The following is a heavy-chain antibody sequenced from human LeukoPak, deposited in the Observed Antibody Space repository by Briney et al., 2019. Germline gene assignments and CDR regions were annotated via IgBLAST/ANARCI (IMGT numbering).Heavy chain of an antibody. Sequence: SETVYLTCAVYGGSFSGYYWSWIRQPPGKGLEWIGEINHSGSTNYNPSLKSRVTISVDTSKNQFSLKLSSVTAADTAVYYCARRRLSSSRFDYWGQGTLVTVSS. J-gene: IGHJ4*02. CDR2: INHSGST. CDR1: GGSFSGYY. D-gene: IGHD6-6*01. CDR3: ARRRLSSSRFDY. V-gene: IGHV4-34*01.